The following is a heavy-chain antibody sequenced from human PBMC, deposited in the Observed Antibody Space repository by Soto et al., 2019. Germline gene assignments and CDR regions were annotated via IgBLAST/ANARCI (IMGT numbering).Heavy chain of an antibody. V-gene: IGHV4-59*08. D-gene: IGHD3-10*01. J-gene: IGHJ3*02. CDR2: IYYSGST. CDR1: GGSISSYY. Sequence: SETLSLTCTVSGGSISSYYWSWIRQPPGKGLEWIGYIYYSGSTNYNPSLKSRVTISVDTSKNQFSLKLSSVIAADTAVYYCPRRYGSAFDIWGQGTMVTVS. CDR3: PRRYGSAFDI.